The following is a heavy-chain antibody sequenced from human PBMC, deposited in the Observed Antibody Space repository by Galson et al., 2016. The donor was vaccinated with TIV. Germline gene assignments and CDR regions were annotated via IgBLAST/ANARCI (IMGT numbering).Heavy chain of an antibody. D-gene: IGHD3-16*01. J-gene: IGHJ4*02. Sequence: PALVKPTQTLTLTCSFSGFSLGTSGMRVSWIRQPPGKALEWLARIDWDDDKFYSTSPKTRHTISKDPSKDQVVLTMTNMDPIDTATYYCARMSALGGVIDYWGQGTLVTVSS. CDR3: ARMSALGGVIDY. CDR2: IDWDDDK. CDR1: GFSLGTSGMR. V-gene: IGHV2-70*04.